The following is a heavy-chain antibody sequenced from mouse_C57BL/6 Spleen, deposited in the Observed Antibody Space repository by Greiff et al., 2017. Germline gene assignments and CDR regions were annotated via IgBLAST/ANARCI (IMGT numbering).Heavy chain of an antibody. CDR3: TREEDYYYGSSPFAY. CDR1: GFTFSSYA. J-gene: IGHJ3*01. CDR2: ISSGGDYI. Sequence: EVMLVESGEGLVKPGGSLKLSCAASGFTFSSYAMSWVRQTPEKRLEWVAYISSGGDYIYYADTVKGRFTISRDNARNTLYRQMSSLKSEDTARYYCTREEDYYYGSSPFAYWGQGTLVTVSA. V-gene: IGHV5-9-1*02. D-gene: IGHD1-1*01.